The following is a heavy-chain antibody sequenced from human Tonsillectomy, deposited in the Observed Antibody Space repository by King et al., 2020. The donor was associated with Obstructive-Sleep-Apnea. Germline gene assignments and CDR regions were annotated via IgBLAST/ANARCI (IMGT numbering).Heavy chain of an antibody. CDR2: ISYDGSKK. V-gene: IGHV3-30*18. CDR3: AKGQSDYYDNSGYYGVDY. D-gene: IGHD3-22*01. Sequence: QLVQSGGGVVQPGRSLRLSCAASGFTFSNYGMHWVRQAPGKGLEWVAVISYDGSKKDYADSVKGRFTISRDNSKNTLYLQLNSLRAEDTAFYYCAKGQSDYYDNSGYYGVDYWGLGTLVTVSS. J-gene: IGHJ4*02. CDR1: GFTFSNYG.